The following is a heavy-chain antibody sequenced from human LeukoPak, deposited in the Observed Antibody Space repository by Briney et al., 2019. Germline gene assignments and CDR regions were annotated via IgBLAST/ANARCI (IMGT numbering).Heavy chain of an antibody. V-gene: IGHV4-4*07. CDR2: IYTSGST. J-gene: IGHJ4*02. CDR1: GGSFSGYY. CDR3: ARDDPDGGLDY. D-gene: IGHD2-8*02. Sequence: PSETLSLTCAVYGGSFSGYYWSWIRQPPGKGLEWIGRIYTSGSTNYNPSLKSRVTMSVDTSKNQFSLKLSSVTAADTAVYYCARDDPDGGLDYWGQGTLVTVSS.